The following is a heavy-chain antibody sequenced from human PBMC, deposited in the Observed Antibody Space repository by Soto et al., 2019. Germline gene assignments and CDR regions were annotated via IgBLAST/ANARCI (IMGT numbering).Heavy chain of an antibody. D-gene: IGHD4-17*01. V-gene: IGHV3-74*01. Sequence: EVQLVESGGDLVQPGGSLRLSCAASGLTFSTYWMHWVRQVPGKGPEWVSRMSSDGSSTAYADSVRGRFIISRDNAKNTLYLQMNSLRVDDTAVYYCARGTVRDHDFGDHWGLGTLVAVSS. CDR1: GLTFSTYW. J-gene: IGHJ4*02. CDR2: MSSDGSST. CDR3: ARGTVRDHDFGDH.